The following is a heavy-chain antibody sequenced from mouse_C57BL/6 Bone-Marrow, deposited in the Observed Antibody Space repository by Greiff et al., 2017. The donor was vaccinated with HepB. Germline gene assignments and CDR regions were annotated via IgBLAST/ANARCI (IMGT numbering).Heavy chain of an antibody. CDR3: AREGYYGSSRAWFAY. J-gene: IGHJ3*01. CDR1: GFTFSSYA. CDR2: ISDGGSYT. V-gene: IGHV5-4*01. D-gene: IGHD1-1*01. Sequence: EVMLVESGGGLVKPGGSLKLSCAASGFTFSSYAMSWVRQTPEKRLEWVATISDGGSYTYYPDNVKGRFTISRDNAKNNLYLQMSHLKSEDTAMYYCAREGYYGSSRAWFAYWGQGTLVTVSA.